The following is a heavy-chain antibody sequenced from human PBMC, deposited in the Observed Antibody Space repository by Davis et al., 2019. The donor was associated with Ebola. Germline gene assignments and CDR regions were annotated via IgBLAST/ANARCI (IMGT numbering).Heavy chain of an antibody. J-gene: IGHJ4*02. D-gene: IGHD6-19*01. CDR1: GFTFGDYA. V-gene: IGHV3-49*03. CDR2: IRSKAYGGTT. Sequence: PGGSLRLSCIGSGFTFGDYAMSWFRQAPGKGLEWVGFIRSKAYGGTTEYAASVKGRFTISRDDSKSIAYLQMNSLKNEDTGVCYCTRGRSSGWHYYFDYWGQGTLVTVSS. CDR3: TRGRSSGWHYYFDY.